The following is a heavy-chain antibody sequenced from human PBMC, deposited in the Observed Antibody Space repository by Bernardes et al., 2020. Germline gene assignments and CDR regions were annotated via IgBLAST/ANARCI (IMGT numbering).Heavy chain of an antibody. CDR2: INPNSGGT. CDR3: ARRRIAVAGTGFDY. Sequence: ASLKVSCKASGYTFTGYYMHWVRQAPGQGLEWMGRINPNSGGTNYAQKFQGRVTMTRDTSISTAYMELSRLRSDDTAVYYCARRRIAVAGTGFDYWGQGTLVTGSS. J-gene: IGHJ4*02. D-gene: IGHD6-19*01. V-gene: IGHV1-2*06. CDR1: GYTFTGYY.